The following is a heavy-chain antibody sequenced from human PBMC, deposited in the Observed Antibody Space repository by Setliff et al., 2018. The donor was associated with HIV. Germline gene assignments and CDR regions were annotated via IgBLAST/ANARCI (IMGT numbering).Heavy chain of an antibody. CDR2: IREDATSK. D-gene: IGHD3-22*01. CDR1: GFSFGDYW. J-gene: IGHJ6*03. Sequence: QPGGSLRLSCACSGFSFGDYWMTWVRQAPGKGLEWVASIREDATSKYYVGSVKGRFTISRDNAKNSLYLQMDSLRAEDTAVYYCARAYYHHSGAYWSTDYYYSYIDVWGKGTTVTVSS. V-gene: IGHV3-7*03. CDR3: ARAYYHHSGAYWSTDYYYSYIDV.